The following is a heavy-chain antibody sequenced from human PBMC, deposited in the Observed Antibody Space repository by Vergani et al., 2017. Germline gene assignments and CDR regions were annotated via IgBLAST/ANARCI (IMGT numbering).Heavy chain of an antibody. J-gene: IGHJ5*02. CDR1: GYTFTGYY. CDR2: INPNSGST. D-gene: IGHD2-2*03. V-gene: IGHV1-2*02. Sequence: QVQLVQSGAEVKKPGASVEVSCKASGYTFTGYYMHWVRQAPGQGLEWMGWINPNSGSTNYAQKFQGRVTMTRDTSISTAYMELSRLRSDDTAVYYCARDXYCSSTSCYGWFDPWGQGTLVTVSS. CDR3: ARDXYCSSTSCYGWFDP.